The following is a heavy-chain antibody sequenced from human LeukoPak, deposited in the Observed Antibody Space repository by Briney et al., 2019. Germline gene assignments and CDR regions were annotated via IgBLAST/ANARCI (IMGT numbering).Heavy chain of an antibody. CDR1: GYTFSGHY. J-gene: IGHJ4*02. CDR3: ARGKSIGSGWPFDY. V-gene: IGHV1-2*02. Sequence: GASVKVSCKSSGYTFSGHYIHWVRQAPGQGLEWMGWINPNSGGTNYAQKFQGRVTMTRDTSISTAYMELSRLRSDDTAVYYRARGKSIGSGWPFDYWGQGTLVPVSS. D-gene: IGHD6-19*01. CDR2: INPNSGGT.